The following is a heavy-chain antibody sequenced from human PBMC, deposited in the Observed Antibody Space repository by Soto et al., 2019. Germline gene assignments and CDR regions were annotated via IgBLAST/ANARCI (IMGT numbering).Heavy chain of an antibody. Sequence: TSETLSLTCAVSGYSINSGYYWGWIRQPPGKGLEWIGSIYHSGSTYYNPSLKSRVTISVDTSKNQFSLKLSSVTAADTAVYYCARGPSVEMATINPFDYWGQGTLVTVSS. CDR1: GYSINSGYY. CDR3: ARGPSVEMATINPFDY. J-gene: IGHJ4*02. V-gene: IGHV4-38-2*01. CDR2: IYHSGST. D-gene: IGHD5-12*01.